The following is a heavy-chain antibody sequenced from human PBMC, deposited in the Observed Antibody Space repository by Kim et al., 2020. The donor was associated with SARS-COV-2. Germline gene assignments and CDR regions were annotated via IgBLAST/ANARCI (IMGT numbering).Heavy chain of an antibody. V-gene: IGHV3-7*03. Sequence: YYGDSSKGRFTISRDNAKNSVYLQVESLRDEDTAVYYCARGELRAHWYFDLWGRGTLVAVSS. CDR3: ARGELRAHWYFDL. D-gene: IGHD1-1*01. J-gene: IGHJ2*01.